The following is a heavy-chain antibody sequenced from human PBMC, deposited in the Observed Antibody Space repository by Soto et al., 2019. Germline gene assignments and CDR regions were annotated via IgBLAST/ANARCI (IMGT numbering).Heavy chain of an antibody. Sequence: PGGSLRLSCVASGFSFSNYVMAWVRQTPGKGLEWVSAMSGGGGYTYYPDSMKGRFTISRDNSENTLFLQMNSLRADDTAVYYCANASGGAWPYYFDSWGQGSLVPVSS. CDR1: GFSFSNYV. CDR2: MSGGGGYT. V-gene: IGHV3-23*01. J-gene: IGHJ4*02. D-gene: IGHD6-25*01. CDR3: ANASGGAWPYYFDS.